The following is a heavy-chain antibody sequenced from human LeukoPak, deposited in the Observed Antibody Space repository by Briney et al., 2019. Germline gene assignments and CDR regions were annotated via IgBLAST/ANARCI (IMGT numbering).Heavy chain of an antibody. Sequence: GASVKVSCKASGYTFTSYDINWVRQATGQGLEWMGWMNPNSGNTGYAQKFQGRVTITRNTSISTAYMELSSLRSEDTAVYYCARGGAHYYDSSGNTHDYNWFDPWGQGTLVTVSS. J-gene: IGHJ5*02. D-gene: IGHD3-22*01. CDR1: GYTFTSYD. CDR2: MNPNSGNT. CDR3: ARGGAHYYDSSGNTHDYNWFDP. V-gene: IGHV1-8*01.